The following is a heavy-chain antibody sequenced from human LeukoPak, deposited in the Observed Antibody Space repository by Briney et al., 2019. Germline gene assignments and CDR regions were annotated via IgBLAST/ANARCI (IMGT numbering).Heavy chain of an antibody. V-gene: IGHV3-7*01. CDR2: IKQDGSEK. J-gene: IGHJ4*02. Sequence: GGSLRLPCAASGFTFSSYWMSWVRQAPGKGLEWVANIKQDGSEKYYVDSVKGRFTISRDNAKSSLYLQMNSLRAEDTAVYYCARPGEGDNWNPWVVWGQGTLVTVSS. CDR1: GFTFSSYW. CDR3: ARPGEGDNWNPWVV. D-gene: IGHD1-20*01.